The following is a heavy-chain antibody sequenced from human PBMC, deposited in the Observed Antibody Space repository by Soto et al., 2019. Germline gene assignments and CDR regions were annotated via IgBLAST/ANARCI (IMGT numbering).Heavy chain of an antibody. D-gene: IGHD3-10*01. CDR1: GYTFTSYG. CDR3: ARDHRPVRYGSGSYYNLPGY. CDR2: ISAYNGNT. J-gene: IGHJ4*02. Sequence: GAAVKVSCKASGYTFTSYGMSLVRQAPGQRLEWMGWISAYNGNTNYAQKLQGRVTMTTDTSTSTAYMELRSLRSDDTAVYYCARDHRPVRYGSGSYYNLPGYWGQGTLVTVSS. V-gene: IGHV1-18*01.